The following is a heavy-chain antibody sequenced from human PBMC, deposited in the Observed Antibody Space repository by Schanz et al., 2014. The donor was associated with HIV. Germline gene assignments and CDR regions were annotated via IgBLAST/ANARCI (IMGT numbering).Heavy chain of an antibody. CDR3: AKDYGDFVPYGFLDF. CDR1: GFTFSSYA. D-gene: IGHD4-17*01. J-gene: IGHJ4*02. CDR2: ISGSGGST. Sequence: EVQLLESGGGLVQPGGSLRLSCAASGFTFSSYAMSWVRQAPGKGLEWVSAISGSGGSTYYADSVKGRFTVSRDDSKNTVYVQMDSLTAEDTAVYYCAKDYGDFVPYGFLDFWGQGTLVAVSS. V-gene: IGHV3-23*01.